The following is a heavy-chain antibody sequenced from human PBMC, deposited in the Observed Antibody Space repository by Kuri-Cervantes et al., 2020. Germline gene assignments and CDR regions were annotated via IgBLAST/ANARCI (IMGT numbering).Heavy chain of an antibody. D-gene: IGHD6-19*01. CDR1: GFTFSSYG. CDR3: AKDGQWPIDY. CDR2: ISYDGSNK. V-gene: IGHV3-30*18. J-gene: IGHJ4*02. Sequence: LSLTCAASGFTFSSYGMHWVRQAPGKGLEWVAVISYDGSNKYYADSVRGRFTISRDNSKNTLYLQMNSLRAEDTAVYYCAKDGQWPIDYWGQGTLVTVSS.